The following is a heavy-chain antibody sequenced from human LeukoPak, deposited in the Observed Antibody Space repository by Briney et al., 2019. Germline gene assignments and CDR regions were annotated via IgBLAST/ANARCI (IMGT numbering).Heavy chain of an antibody. V-gene: IGHV3-20*04. Sequence: PGGSLRLSCAASGFIFDDYGMSWVRQAPGKGLGWVSGINWNGGSTGYADSVKGRFTISRDNAKNSLYLQMNSLRAEDTALYYCARQRKSYLGYDSSGYSQYYFDYWGQGTLVTVSS. J-gene: IGHJ4*02. CDR3: ARQRKSYLGYDSSGYSQYYFDY. CDR2: INWNGGST. CDR1: GFIFDDYG. D-gene: IGHD3-22*01.